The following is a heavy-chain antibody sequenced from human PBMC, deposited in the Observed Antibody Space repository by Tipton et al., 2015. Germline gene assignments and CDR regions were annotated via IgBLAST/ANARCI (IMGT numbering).Heavy chain of an antibody. CDR2: TYYTGAT. J-gene: IGHJ5*02. V-gene: IGHV4-39*01. D-gene: IGHD2-2*01. Sequence: GLVKPSETLSLTCSVSGDSVSSSSHYWGWIRQPPGKGPEWIGSTYYTGATYYNPSLQSRVPVSLDTSKNHFSLSLSSVTAADTAVYYCARSLFPETAVLENWFDPWGQGTLVTVSS. CDR1: GDSVSSSSHY. CDR3: ARSLFPETAVLENWFDP.